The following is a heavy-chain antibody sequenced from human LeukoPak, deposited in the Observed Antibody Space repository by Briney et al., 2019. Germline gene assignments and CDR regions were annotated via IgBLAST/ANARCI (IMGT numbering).Heavy chain of an antibody. Sequence: GGSLRLSRLASGFTFSSYAMSWVRQAPGKGLEWVSAISNSGGSTYYADSVKGRFTISRDNSKNTLYLQMNSLRAEDTAVYYCAKVLHYYYCGMDVWGQGTTVTVSS. V-gene: IGHV3-23*01. CDR1: GFTFSSYA. J-gene: IGHJ6*02. CDR3: AKVLHYYYCGMDV. CDR2: ISNSGGST.